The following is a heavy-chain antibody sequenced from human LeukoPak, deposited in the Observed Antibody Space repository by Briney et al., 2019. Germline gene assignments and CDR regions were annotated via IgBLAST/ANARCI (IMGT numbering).Heavy chain of an antibody. CDR3: ARDRYCSGGSCYRWFDP. CDR1: GYTFTAYY. V-gene: IGHV1-2*02. J-gene: IGHJ5*02. D-gene: IGHD2-15*01. CDR2: INPNSGGT. Sequence: ASVKVSCKAFGYTFTAYYMHWVRQAPGQGLEWMGWINPNSGGTNYAQKFQGRVTMTRDTSISTAYMELSRLTSDDTAVYYCARDRYCSGGSCYRWFDPWGQGTLVTVSS.